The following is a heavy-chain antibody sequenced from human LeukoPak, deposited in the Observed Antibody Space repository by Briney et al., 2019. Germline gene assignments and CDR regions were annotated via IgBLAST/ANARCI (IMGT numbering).Heavy chain of an antibody. Sequence: PSETLSLTCTVSGGSISSGSYYWSWIRQPAGKGLEWIGRIYTSGSTNYNPSLKSRATISTDTSKNQFSLKLSSVTAADTAVYYCARRASYLDIWSESYIDYYYMDVWGRGTAVTVSS. J-gene: IGHJ6*03. CDR3: ARRASYLDIWSESYIDYYYMDV. CDR2: IYTSGST. CDR1: GGSISSGSYY. D-gene: IGHD3-3*01. V-gene: IGHV4-61*02.